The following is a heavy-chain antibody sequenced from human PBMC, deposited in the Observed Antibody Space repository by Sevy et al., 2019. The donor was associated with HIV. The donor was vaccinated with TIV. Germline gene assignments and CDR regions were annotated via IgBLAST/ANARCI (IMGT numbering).Heavy chain of an antibody. V-gene: IGHV1-24*01. D-gene: IGHD2-2*01. J-gene: IGHJ4*02. CDR1: GYTLTELS. CDR3: ATDIVVGRDY. CDR2: FDEDGET. Sequence: ASVKVSCKVSGYTLTELSIHWVRQAPGKGLEWMGGFDEDGETIYAQKFQGRVTMTADTSTDTAYMELSSLRSEDTAVYYCATDIVVGRDYWGQGTLVTVSS.